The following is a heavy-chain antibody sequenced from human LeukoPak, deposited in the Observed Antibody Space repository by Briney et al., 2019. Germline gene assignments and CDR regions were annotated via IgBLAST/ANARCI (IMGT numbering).Heavy chain of an antibody. CDR2: IYYSGST. J-gene: IGHJ4*02. Sequence: SETLSLTCTVSGGSISSSSYYWGWLRQPPGKGLEWIGSIYYSGSTYYNPSLKSRVTISVDKSKNQFSLKLSSVTAADTAVYYCASRSPYYYDSAAYWGQGTLVTVSS. D-gene: IGHD3-22*01. CDR1: GGSISSSSYY. CDR3: ASRSPYYYDSAAY. V-gene: IGHV4-39*07.